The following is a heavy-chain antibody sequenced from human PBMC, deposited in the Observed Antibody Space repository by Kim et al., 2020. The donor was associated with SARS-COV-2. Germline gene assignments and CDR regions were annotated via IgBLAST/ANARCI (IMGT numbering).Heavy chain of an antibody. D-gene: IGHD3-10*01. CDR3: ARDQLLWFGELLPRRNYYYYYGMDV. Sequence: ASVKVSCKASGYTFTSYGISWVRQAPGQGLEWMGWISAYNGNTNYAQKLQGRVTMTTDTSTSTAYMELRSLRSDDTAVYYCARDQLLWFGELLPRRNYYYYYGMDVWGQGTTVTVSS. CDR1: GYTFTSYG. CDR2: ISAYNGNT. V-gene: IGHV1-18*04. J-gene: IGHJ6*02.